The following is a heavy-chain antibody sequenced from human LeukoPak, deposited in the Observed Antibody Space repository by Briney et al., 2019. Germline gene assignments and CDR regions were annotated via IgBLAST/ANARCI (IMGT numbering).Heavy chain of an antibody. CDR1: GFTFSSYS. J-gene: IGHJ4*02. V-gene: IGHV3-21*01. Sequence: GGSLRLSCAASGFTFSSYSMNWVRQAPGKGLEWVSSISSSSSYIYYADSVKGRFTISRDNAKNSLYLQMNRLRAEDTAVYYCARGHRTFSFDYWGQGTLVTVSS. CDR2: ISSSSSYI. CDR3: ARGHRTFSFDY.